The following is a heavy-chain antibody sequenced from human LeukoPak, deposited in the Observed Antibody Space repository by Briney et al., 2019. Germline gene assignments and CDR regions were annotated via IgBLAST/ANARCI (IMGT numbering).Heavy chain of an antibody. CDR1: GLAFSTFW. Sequence: PGWSLRLSCAASGLAFSTFWMGWVRQAPGKGLEWVANIKQDGSEKSYADSLKARFTISRDNGKNSLYLQMNSLRADDTAVYYCAGWDRSHWFDYWGQGTLVTVSS. CDR3: AGWDRSHWFDY. D-gene: IGHD1-26*01. J-gene: IGHJ4*02. CDR2: IKQDGSEK. V-gene: IGHV3-7*01.